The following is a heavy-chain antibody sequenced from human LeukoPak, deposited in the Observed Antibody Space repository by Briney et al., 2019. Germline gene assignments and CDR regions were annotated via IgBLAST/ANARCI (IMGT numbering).Heavy chain of an antibody. V-gene: IGHV3-21*04. J-gene: IGHJ4*02. Sequence: GGSLRLSCAASGFTFSSYSINWVCQAPGKGLEWVSSISSSSSYIYYADSVRGRFTISRDNSKNTLYLQMNSLRAEDTAVYYCAKGPLPRIDYWGQGTLVTVSS. CDR3: AKGPLPRIDY. CDR1: GFTFSSYS. CDR2: ISSSSSYI.